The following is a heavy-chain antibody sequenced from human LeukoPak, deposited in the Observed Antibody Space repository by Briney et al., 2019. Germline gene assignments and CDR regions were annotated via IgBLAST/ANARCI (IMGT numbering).Heavy chain of an antibody. CDR2: LYYSGST. V-gene: IGHV4-39*01. CDR1: GGSISSSSCY. J-gene: IGHJ4*02. CDR3: ARGYSSSWSVPPGPDY. D-gene: IGHD6-13*01. Sequence: SETLSLTCTVSGGSISSSSCYWGWIRQPPGKGLEWIGSLYYSGSTYYRPSLKSRVTISVDTSKNQFSLKLSSVTAADTAVYYCARGYSSSWSVPPGPDYWGQGTLVTVSS.